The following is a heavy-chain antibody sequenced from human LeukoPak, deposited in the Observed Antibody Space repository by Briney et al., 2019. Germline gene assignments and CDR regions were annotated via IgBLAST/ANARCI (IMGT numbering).Heavy chain of an antibody. J-gene: IGHJ4*02. V-gene: IGHV3-23*01. CDR3: AKANWISDADAVW. CDR2: IRGGDET. D-gene: IGHD2-2*03. Sequence: GGSLRLSCAASGFSFTTYAMSWVRQAPARGPEWVSSIRGGDETLYADSVKGCFTLSRDDSRNTVYLQLNDLRVEDTARYYCAKANWISDADAVWWGQGTQVTVSS. CDR1: GFSFTTYA.